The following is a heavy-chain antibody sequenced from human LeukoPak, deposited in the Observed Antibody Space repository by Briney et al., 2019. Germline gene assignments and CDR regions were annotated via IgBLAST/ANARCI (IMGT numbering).Heavy chain of an antibody. J-gene: IGHJ6*02. V-gene: IGHV4-61*01. CDR2: IYYSRST. Sequence: SETLSLTCTVSGGSVSSGSYYWSWIRQPPGKGLEWIGYIYYSRSTNYNPSLKSRVTISVDTSKNQFSLKLSSVTAADTAVYYCARASPYYYYGMDVWGQGTTVTVSS. CDR1: GGSVSSGSYY. CDR3: ARASPYYYYGMDV.